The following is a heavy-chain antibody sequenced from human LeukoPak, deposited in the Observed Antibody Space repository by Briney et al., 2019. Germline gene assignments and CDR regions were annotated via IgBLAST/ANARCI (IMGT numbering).Heavy chain of an antibody. Sequence: GGSLRLSCAASGFTFSSYAMNWVRQAPGKGLEWVSAISGSGSSTYYADSVKGRFTISRDNSKNTLYLQMNSLRAEDTAVYYCAKICGGDCYSDYWGQGTLVTVSS. V-gene: IGHV3-23*01. CDR3: AKICGGDCYSDY. J-gene: IGHJ4*02. CDR2: ISGSGSST. CDR1: GFTFSSYA. D-gene: IGHD2-21*02.